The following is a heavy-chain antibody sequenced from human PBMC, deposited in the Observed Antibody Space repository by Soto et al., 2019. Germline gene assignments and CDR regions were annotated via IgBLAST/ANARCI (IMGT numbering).Heavy chain of an antibody. CDR2: IIPIFGTA. CDR3: ARDRRRAWLLLGGFDY. V-gene: IGHV1-69*13. D-gene: IGHD3-22*01. CDR1: GGTFSSYA. J-gene: IGHJ4*02. Sequence: GASVKVSCKASGGTFSSYAISWVRQAPGQGLEWMGGIIPIFGTANYAQKFQGRVTITADESTSTAYMELSSLRSEDTAVYYCARDRRRAWLLLGGFDYWGQGTLVTVSS.